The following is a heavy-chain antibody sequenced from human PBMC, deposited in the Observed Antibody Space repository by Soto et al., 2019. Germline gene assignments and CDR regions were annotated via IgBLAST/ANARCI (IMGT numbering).Heavy chain of an antibody. V-gene: IGHV3-66*01. Sequence: EVQLVESGGGLVQPGGSLRLSCAASGFTVSSYYMGWVRQAPGKGLECVSAIYSDGNTYYTSAVPRRFNTTTDIPGNTLYLQMNSLGAEDTAVYDCGRGRLRAYAHCYAYWGQGNLVNV. CDR1: GFTVSSYY. J-gene: IGHJ4*02. CDR2: IYSDGNT. CDR3: GRGRLRAYAHCYAY. D-gene: IGHD2-21*02.